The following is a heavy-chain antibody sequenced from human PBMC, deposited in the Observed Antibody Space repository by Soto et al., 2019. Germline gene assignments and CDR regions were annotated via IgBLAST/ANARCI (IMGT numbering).Heavy chain of an antibody. CDR3: ARSNGYSGYDPPDY. CDR1: GFTFSSYA. V-gene: IGHV3-23*01. Sequence: LRLSCAASGFTFSSYAMSWVRQAPGKGLEWVSAISGSGGSTYYADSVKGRFTISRDNSKNTLYLQMNSLRAEDTAVYYCARSNGYSGYDPPDYWGQGTLVTVSS. J-gene: IGHJ4*02. CDR2: ISGSGGST. D-gene: IGHD5-12*01.